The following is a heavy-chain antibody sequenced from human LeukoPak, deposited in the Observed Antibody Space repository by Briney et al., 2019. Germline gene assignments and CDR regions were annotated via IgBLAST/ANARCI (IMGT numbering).Heavy chain of an antibody. CDR1: GFTVSSNY. Sequence: SGGSLRLSCAASGFTVSSNYMSWVRQAPGKGLEWVSVIYSGGSTYYADSVKGRFTISRDNSKNTLYLQMNSLRAEDTPVYYCARDTAMVGHAFDIWGQGTMVTVSS. V-gene: IGHV3-53*01. CDR2: IYSGGST. D-gene: IGHD5-18*01. J-gene: IGHJ3*02. CDR3: ARDTAMVGHAFDI.